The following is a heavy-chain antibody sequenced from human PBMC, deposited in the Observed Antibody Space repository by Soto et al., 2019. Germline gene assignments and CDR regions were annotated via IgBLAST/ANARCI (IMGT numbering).Heavy chain of an antibody. Sequence: LVESGGGLVQPGGSLRLSCAASGFTVSNNYMSWVRQAPGKGLEWVSLIYSGGSTHYADSVKGRFTISRDNSKNTLYLQMSSLSVEVTAVYYCAGYSHKGDWGQGTLVTVSS. V-gene: IGHV3-66*01. CDR3: AGYSHKGD. CDR2: IYSGGST. J-gene: IGHJ4*02. D-gene: IGHD1-26*01. CDR1: GFTVSNNY.